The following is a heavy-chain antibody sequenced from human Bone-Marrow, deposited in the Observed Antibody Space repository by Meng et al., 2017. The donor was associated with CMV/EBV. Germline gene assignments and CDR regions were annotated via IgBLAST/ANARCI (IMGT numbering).Heavy chain of an antibody. V-gene: IGHV3-64*02. J-gene: IGHJ2*01. Sequence: GESLKISCAASGFTFSSYAMHWVRQAPGRGLEYVSAIGSDGSSTSYADSVKGRSTISRDNSKNTLFLQMGSLRAEDMAVYYCARGWDYWYFDLWGRGTLVTVSS. CDR2: IGSDGSST. CDR3: ARGWDYWYFDL. D-gene: IGHD1-26*01. CDR1: GFTFSSYA.